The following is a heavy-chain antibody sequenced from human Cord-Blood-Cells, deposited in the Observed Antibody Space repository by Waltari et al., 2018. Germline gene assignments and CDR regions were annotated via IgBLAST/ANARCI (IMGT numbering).Heavy chain of an antibody. V-gene: IGHV1-2*02. D-gene: IGHD3-10*01. Sequence: GYTFTGYYMHWVRQAPGQGLEWMGWINPNSGGTNYAQKFQGRVTMTRDTSISTAYMELSRLRSDDTAVYYCASDPYGSGIVIDYWGQGTLVTVSS. CDR1: GYTFTGYY. CDR2: INPNSGGT. CDR3: ASDPYGSGIVIDY. J-gene: IGHJ4*02.